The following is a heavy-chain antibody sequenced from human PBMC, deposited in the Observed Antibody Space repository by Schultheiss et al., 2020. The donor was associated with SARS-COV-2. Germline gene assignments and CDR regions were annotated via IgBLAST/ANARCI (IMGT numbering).Heavy chain of an antibody. Sequence: GGSLRLSCAASGYTFTSYWIGWVRQMPGKGLEWMGIIYPGDSDTRYSPSFQGQVTISADKSINTAYLQWSSLKASDTAMYYCASLVGGATFYWGQGTLVTVSS. CDR1: GYTFTSYW. J-gene: IGHJ4*02. CDR2: IYPGDSDT. D-gene: IGHD4/OR15-4a*01. CDR3: ASLVGGATFY. V-gene: IGHV5-51*01.